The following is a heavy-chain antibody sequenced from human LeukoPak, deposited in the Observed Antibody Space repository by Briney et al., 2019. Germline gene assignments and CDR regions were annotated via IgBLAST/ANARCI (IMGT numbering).Heavy chain of an antibody. CDR3: ARGGPGYSYSNFDY. CDR1: GGSISSSSYY. V-gene: IGHV4-61*05. D-gene: IGHD5-18*01. CDR2: IYYSGST. Sequence: PSETLSLTCTVSGGSISSSSYYWGWIRQPPGKGLEWIGYIYYSGSTNYNPSLKSRVTISVDTSKNQFSLKLSSVTAADTAVYYCARGGPGYSYSNFDYWGQGTLVTVSS. J-gene: IGHJ4*02.